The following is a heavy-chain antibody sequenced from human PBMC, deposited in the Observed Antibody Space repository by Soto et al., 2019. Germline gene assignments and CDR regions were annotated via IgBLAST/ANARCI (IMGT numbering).Heavy chain of an antibody. V-gene: IGHV3-23*01. J-gene: IGHJ4*02. CDR2: ISGSGGST. Sequence: GGSLRLSCAASGFTVSSYAMSGVRQAPGKGLEWVSVISGSGGSTHYADSVKGRSTISRDNSKNTLHLQVNSLRGEDTAVYYCAKEADISGYYPDYWGQGTQVTVSS. CDR1: GFTVSSYA. D-gene: IGHD3-22*01. CDR3: AKEADISGYYPDY.